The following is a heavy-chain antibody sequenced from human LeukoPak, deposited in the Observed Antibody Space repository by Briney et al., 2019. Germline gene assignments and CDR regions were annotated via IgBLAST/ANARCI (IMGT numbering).Heavy chain of an antibody. D-gene: IGHD3-3*01. Sequence: GGSLRLSCAASGFTFSSYAMSWVRQAPGKGLEWVSAISGSGGSTYYADSVKGRFTISRDNSKNTLYLQMNSLRAEDTAVYYCARVPSDDDFWSGYLPYFDYWGQGNLVTVSS. V-gene: IGHV3-23*01. J-gene: IGHJ4*02. CDR3: ARVPSDDDFWSGYLPYFDY. CDR2: ISGSGGST. CDR1: GFTFSSYA.